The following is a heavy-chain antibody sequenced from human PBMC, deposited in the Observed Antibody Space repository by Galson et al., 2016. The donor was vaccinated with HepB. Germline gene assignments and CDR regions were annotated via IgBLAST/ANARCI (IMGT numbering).Heavy chain of an antibody. Sequence: SLRLSCAASGFTFSNYAVSWVRQAPGKGLEWVSRISGGGGSTHYADSVKGRFTISRENSKNTLYLQMNSLRAEDTAAYYCAKERYYDFLSGYYSNYYYGVDAWGQGTTVTVSS. CDR3: AKERYYDFLSGYYSNYYYGVDA. J-gene: IGHJ6*02. D-gene: IGHD3-3*01. CDR2: ISGGGGST. CDR1: GFTFSNYA. V-gene: IGHV3-23*01.